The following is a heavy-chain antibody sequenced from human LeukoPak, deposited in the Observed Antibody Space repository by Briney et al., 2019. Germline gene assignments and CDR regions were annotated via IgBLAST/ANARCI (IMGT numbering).Heavy chain of an antibody. V-gene: IGHV3-30*02. J-gene: IGHJ3*02. CDR1: GFTFSSYG. CDR3: AKDRGDYDFWSGYYWSAFDI. CDR2: IRYDGSNR. D-gene: IGHD3-3*01. Sequence: GGSLRLSCAASGFTFSSYGMHWVRQVPGEGLEWVAFIRYDGSNRYYADSVKGRFTISRDNSKNTLYLQMNSLRAEDTAVYYCAKDRGDYDFWSGYYWSAFDIWGQGTMVTVSS.